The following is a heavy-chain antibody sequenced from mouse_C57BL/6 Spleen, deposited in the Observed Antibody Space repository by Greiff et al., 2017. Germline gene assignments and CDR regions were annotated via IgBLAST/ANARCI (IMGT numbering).Heavy chain of an antibody. CDR1: GFTFSDYG. Sequence: DVMLVESGGGLVKPGGSLKLSCAASGFTFSDYGMHWVRQAPEKGLEWVAYISSGSSTIYYADTVKGRFTISRDTAKNTLCLQRTSLRSEDTAMYYCARRGTAQATDYYAMDYWGQGTSVTVSS. J-gene: IGHJ4*01. CDR2: ISSGSSTI. V-gene: IGHV5-17*01. CDR3: ARRGTAQATDYYAMDY. D-gene: IGHD3-2*02.